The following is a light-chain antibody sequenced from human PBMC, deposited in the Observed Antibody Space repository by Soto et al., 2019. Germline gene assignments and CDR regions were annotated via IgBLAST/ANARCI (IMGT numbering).Light chain of an antibody. CDR1: NSDIGAYKY. J-gene: IGLJ3*02. V-gene: IGLV2-14*01. CDR2: EVI. Sequence: QSALTQPASVSGSPGQSITISCTGTNSDIGAYKYVSWYQQYPGKAPKLIIYEVINRPSGVSNRSSGAKSANSASLTISGLLAEDESHYYCCSYTASNSWVFGGGTQLTVL. CDR3: CSYTASNSWV.